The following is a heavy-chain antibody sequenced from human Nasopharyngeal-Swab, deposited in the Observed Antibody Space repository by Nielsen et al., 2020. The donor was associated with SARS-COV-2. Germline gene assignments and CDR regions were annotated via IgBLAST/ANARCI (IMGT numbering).Heavy chain of an antibody. CDR2: INDSGST. Sequence: GSLRLSCAVYGGSFSGYYWSWIRQPPGKGLEWIGEINDSGSTNDNPSLKSRVTISVDTSKNQFSLKLSSVTAADTAMYYCARAPDYGDLYYYYGMDVWGQGTTVTVSS. D-gene: IGHD4-17*01. V-gene: IGHV4-34*01. CDR3: ARAPDYGDLYYYYGMDV. CDR1: GGSFSGYY. J-gene: IGHJ6*02.